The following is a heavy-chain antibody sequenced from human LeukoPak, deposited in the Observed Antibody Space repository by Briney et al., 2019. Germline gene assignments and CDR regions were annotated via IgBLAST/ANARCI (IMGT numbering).Heavy chain of an antibody. CDR2: IYSGGST. CDR3: ARNIVRGLTPDY. Sequence: GGSLRLSCAASGFTLSSNYMSWVRQAPGKGLEWVSVIYSGGSTYYADSVKGRFTISRDDSKNTVYLQMNSLRAEDTAVYYCARNIVRGLTPDYWGPGTLVTVSS. V-gene: IGHV3-53*01. J-gene: IGHJ4*02. CDR1: GFTLSSNY. D-gene: IGHD3-10*01.